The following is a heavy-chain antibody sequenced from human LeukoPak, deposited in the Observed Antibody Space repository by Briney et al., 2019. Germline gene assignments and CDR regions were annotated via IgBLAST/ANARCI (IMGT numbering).Heavy chain of an antibody. CDR1: GFTFSSYW. CDR3: ARHPPAPLYGSGSFDY. V-gene: IGHV3-7*01. J-gene: IGHJ4*02. Sequence: PGGSLRLSCAASGFTFSSYWMSWVRQAPGKGLEWVANIKQVGSEKYYVDSVKGRFTISRDNAKNSLYLQMNSLRAEDTAVYYCARHPPAPLYGSGSFDYWGQGTLVTVSS. CDR2: IKQVGSEK. D-gene: IGHD3-10*01.